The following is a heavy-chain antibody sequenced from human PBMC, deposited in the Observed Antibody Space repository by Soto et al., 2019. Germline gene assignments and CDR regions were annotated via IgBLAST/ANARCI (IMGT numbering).Heavy chain of an antibody. CDR3: AGEAPYDN. CDR2: IYYSGDT. Sequence: SETLSLTCTVSGGSIISGDYYWSWIRQPPGKGLEWIGYIYYSGDTSYNPSLKSRVTISIDRSKNQFSLKLSSVTAADTAVYYCAGEAPYDNWGQGTLVTVSA. J-gene: IGHJ4*02. CDR1: GGSIISGDYY. V-gene: IGHV4-30-4*08.